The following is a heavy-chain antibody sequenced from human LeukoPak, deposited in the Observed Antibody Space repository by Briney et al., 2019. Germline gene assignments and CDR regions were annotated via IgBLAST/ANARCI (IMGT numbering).Heavy chain of an antibody. CDR3: ARQVFITIFGVVTQYYFDY. CDR2: IYYSGST. V-gene: IGHV4-39*01. D-gene: IGHD3-3*01. J-gene: IGHJ4*02. Sequence: SETLSLTCTVSGGSISSSSYYWGWIRQPPGKGLEWIGSIYYSGSTYYNPSLKSRVTISVDTSKNQFFLKLSSVTAADTAVYYCARQVFITIFGVVTQYYFDYWGQGTLVTVSS. CDR1: GGSISSSSYY.